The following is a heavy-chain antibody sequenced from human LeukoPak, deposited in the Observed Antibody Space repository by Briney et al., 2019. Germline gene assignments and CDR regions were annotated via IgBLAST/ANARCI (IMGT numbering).Heavy chain of an antibody. J-gene: IGHJ3*02. CDR2: ISTYNGNT. D-gene: IGHD3-22*01. V-gene: IGHV1-18*01. Sequence: ASVTLSCKASGYNFASFDINWVRQAPGQGLEWMGWISTYNGNTNYAQKVQGRVTMTTDTSTSTAYMELRSLRSDDTAIYFCAISYNYPTSEYAGNDAFDIWGQGTLVTVS. CDR1: GYNFASFD. CDR3: AISYNYPTSEYAGNDAFDI.